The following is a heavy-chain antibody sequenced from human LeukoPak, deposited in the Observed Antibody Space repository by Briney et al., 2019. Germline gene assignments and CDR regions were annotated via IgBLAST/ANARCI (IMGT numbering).Heavy chain of an antibody. J-gene: IGHJ4*02. D-gene: IGHD4-17*01. CDR3: ARGDYGVFEY. Sequence: GGSLRLSCAASGFTFSSYNMNWVRQAPGKGLEWVSTISSSSSYIYYADSVKGRFTISRDNAKNSLYLQTNSLRAEDTAVYYCARGDYGVFEYWGQGTLVTVSS. CDR1: GFTFSSYN. V-gene: IGHV3-21*01. CDR2: ISSSSSYI.